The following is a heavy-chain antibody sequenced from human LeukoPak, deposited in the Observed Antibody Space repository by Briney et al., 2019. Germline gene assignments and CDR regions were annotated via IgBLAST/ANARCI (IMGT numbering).Heavy chain of an antibody. CDR3: ARKPPRTNKGGDFSYYYMDV. D-gene: IGHD3-16*01. CDR1: GGSISSSSYF. CDR2: IYTSGST. V-gene: IGHV4-61*02. J-gene: IGHJ6*03. Sequence: TLSLTCTVSGGSISSSSYFWNWIRQPAGRGLEWIGRIYTSGSTNYNPSLKSRVTMSVDTSKNQFSLKLSSVTAADTAVYYCARKPPRTNKGGDFSYYYMDVGGKGTTVTLSS.